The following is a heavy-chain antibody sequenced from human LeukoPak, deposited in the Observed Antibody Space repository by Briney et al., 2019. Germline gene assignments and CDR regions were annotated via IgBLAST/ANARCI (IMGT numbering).Heavy chain of an antibody. J-gene: IGHJ4*02. V-gene: IGHV4-59*08. CDR1: GGPMRSYY. CDR2: IYYSGST. CDR3: AKMGNPAAVTTDY. D-gene: IGHD4-17*01. Sequence: SETLSLTCTVSGGPMRSYYWSWIRQPPGKGLEWIGYIYYSGSTNYNPSLKSRVTISIDTSKNQFSLKLSSVTAADTAIYYCAKMGNPAAVTTDYWGQGTLVTVSS.